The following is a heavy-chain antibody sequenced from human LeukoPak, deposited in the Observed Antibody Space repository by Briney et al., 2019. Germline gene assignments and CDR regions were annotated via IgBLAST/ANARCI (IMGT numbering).Heavy chain of an antibody. CDR1: GFTFSSYA. Sequence: GGSLRLSCAASGFTFSSYAVSWVRQAPGKGLEWVSAISGSGGSTYYADSVKGRFTISRDNSKNTLYLQMNSLRAEDTAVYYCARTHYSSGWYFDYWGQGTLVTVSS. V-gene: IGHV3-23*01. CDR2: ISGSGGST. D-gene: IGHD6-19*01. J-gene: IGHJ4*02. CDR3: ARTHYSSGWYFDY.